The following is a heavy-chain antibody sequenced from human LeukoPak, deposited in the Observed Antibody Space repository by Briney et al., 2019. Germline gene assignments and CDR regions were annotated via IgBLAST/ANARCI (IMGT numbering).Heavy chain of an antibody. J-gene: IGHJ4*02. CDR1: GYTLTELS. D-gene: IGHD6-19*01. Sequence: GASVKVSCKVSGYTLTELSMRWVRQAPGKGLEWMGGFDPEDGETIYAQKFQGRVTITADESTSTAYMELSSLRSEDTAVYYCARNTAVAGVFDYWGQGTLVTVSS. CDR2: FDPEDGET. CDR3: ARNTAVAGVFDY. V-gene: IGHV1-24*01.